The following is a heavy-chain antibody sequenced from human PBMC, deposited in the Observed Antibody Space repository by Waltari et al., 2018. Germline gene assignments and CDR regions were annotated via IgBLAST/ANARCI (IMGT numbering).Heavy chain of an antibody. CDR2: MKHNSGNT. Sequence: QVQLVQSGAEVKKPGASVKVSCKASGYTFTSYDINWVRQATGQGLEWMGWMKHNSGNTGYAQKFKCRVTITRNTSISTAYMELSSLRSEDTAVYYCARGLMGDDFWSGYYTDNWFDPWGQGTLVTVSS. CDR1: GYTFTSYD. CDR3: ARGLMGDDFWSGYYTDNWFDP. D-gene: IGHD3-3*01. J-gene: IGHJ5*02. V-gene: IGHV1-8*03.